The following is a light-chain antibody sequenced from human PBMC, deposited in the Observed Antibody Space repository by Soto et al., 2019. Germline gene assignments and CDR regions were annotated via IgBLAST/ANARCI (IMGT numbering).Light chain of an antibody. J-gene: IGKJ4*01. CDR3: QQYNNWPLT. CDR1: QSLTSY. CDR2: GIS. V-gene: IGKV3-15*01. Sequence: PATLSVSPGETATLSCRASQSLTSYLAWYQQKPDQAPRLLIYGISTRATDIPARFSGSGSGTEFTLTISSLQSEDFAVYYCQQYNNWPLTFGGGTKVDIK.